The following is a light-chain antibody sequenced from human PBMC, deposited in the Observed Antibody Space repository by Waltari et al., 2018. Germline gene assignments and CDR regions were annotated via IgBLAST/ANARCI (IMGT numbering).Light chain of an antibody. Sequence: EIVFTQSPGPLSLSPGERPTLPCRASHSVSSNYLAWYQQKTGQAPRLLIFGVSFRAVSVPDRCSGGSAATDYFLTNSRRVPEEFAVYYYQQYGGSPPCTFGPGTQVDMK. CDR1: HSVSSNY. V-gene: IGKV3-20*01. J-gene: IGKJ3*01. CDR2: GVS. CDR3: QQYGGSPPCT.